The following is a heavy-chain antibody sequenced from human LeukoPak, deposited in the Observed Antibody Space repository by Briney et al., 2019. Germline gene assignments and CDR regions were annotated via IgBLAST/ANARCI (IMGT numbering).Heavy chain of an antibody. Sequence: SETLSLTCTVSGGSVSGGSYYWSLIRQPPGKGLEWIGYVDYSGSTNYSPSLKSRVIISVDTSKNQFSLKLSSVTAVDTAVYYCARDLGYGSGWFDAWGQGTLVTVSS. J-gene: IGHJ5*02. CDR2: VDYSGST. V-gene: IGHV4-61*01. CDR3: ARDLGYGSGWFDA. CDR1: GGSVSGGSYY. D-gene: IGHD6-19*01.